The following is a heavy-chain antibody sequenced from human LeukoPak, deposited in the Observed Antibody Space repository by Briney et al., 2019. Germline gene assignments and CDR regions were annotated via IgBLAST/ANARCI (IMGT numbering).Heavy chain of an antibody. D-gene: IGHD2-2*01. CDR1: GYTFTGYY. Sequence: ASVTVSCTASGYTFTGYYMHWVRQAPGQGLEWMGWINPNSGGTNYAQKFQGRVTMTRDTSISTAYMELSRLRSDDTAVYYCASKYCSSTSCYYAYWGQGTLVTVSS. V-gene: IGHV1-2*02. CDR3: ASKYCSSTSCYYAY. J-gene: IGHJ4*02. CDR2: INPNSGGT.